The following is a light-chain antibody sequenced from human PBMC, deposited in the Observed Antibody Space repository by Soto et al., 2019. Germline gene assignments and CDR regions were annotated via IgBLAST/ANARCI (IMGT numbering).Light chain of an antibody. CDR3: AAWDDSMKVVL. CDR1: SSNIGSNT. J-gene: IGLJ2*01. V-gene: IGLV1-44*01. CDR2: NSN. Sequence: QSVRTQPPSASATPGQRVTISGSGSSSNIGSNTENWDQQLPGTAPKLLMFNSNQRPSGVADRFSGSKAGTSASLASSGLRSDDEADYYCAAWDDSMKVVLFGGGTKVTVL.